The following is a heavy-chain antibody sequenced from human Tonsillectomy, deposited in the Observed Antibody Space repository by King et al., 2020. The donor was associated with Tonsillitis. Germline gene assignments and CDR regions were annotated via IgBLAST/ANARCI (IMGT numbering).Heavy chain of an antibody. V-gene: IGHV3-33*01. J-gene: IGHJ4*02. CDR3: ARTYYYDSSGFVPGY. CDR2: IWYDGRNK. Sequence: VQLVESGGGVVQPGRSLRLSCAASGFTFRSYGMHWVRQAPGKGLEWVADIWYDGRNKYYADSVKGRFTLSRDNSKNTLYLQMNSLRAEDTAVYYCARTYYYDSSGFVPGYWGQGTLVTVSS. CDR1: GFTFRSYG. D-gene: IGHD3-22*01.